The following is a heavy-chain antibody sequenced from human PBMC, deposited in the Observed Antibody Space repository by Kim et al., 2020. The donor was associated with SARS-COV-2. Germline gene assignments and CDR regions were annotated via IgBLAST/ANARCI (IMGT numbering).Heavy chain of an antibody. V-gene: IGHV1-69*13. CDR3: ARSDRGGYFDWLLFSGFDY. CDR1: GGTFSSYA. J-gene: IGHJ4*02. Sequence: SVKVSCKASGGTFSSYAISWVRQAPGQGLEWMGGIIPIFGTANYAQKFQGRVTITADESTSTAYMELSSLRSEDTAVYYCARSDRGGYFDWLLFSGFDYWGQGTLVTVSS. D-gene: IGHD3-9*01. CDR2: IIPIFGTA.